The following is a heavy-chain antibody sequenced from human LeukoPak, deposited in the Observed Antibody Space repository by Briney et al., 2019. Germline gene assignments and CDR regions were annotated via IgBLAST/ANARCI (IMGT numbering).Heavy chain of an antibody. CDR3: ARGQLVRAGYFDL. CDR1: GFTFSSYD. V-gene: IGHV3-13*01. CDR2: IGIAGDT. D-gene: IGHD3-10*01. J-gene: IGHJ2*01. Sequence: GGSLRLSCAASGFTFSSYDIHWVRQVTGKGLEWVSAIGIAGDTYYLDSVKGRFTISRESAKNSLYLQMNSLRVGDTAVYYCARGQLVRAGYFDLWGRGTLVTVSS.